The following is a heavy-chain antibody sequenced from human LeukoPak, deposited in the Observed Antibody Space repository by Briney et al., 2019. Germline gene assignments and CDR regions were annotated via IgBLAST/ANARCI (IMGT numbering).Heavy chain of an antibody. J-gene: IGHJ6*03. CDR1: GFTFSSYW. D-gene: IGHD3-22*01. V-gene: IGHV3-7*01. CDR3: ARVGDSSPYYYYYYMDV. CDR2: IKRDGSEK. Sequence: GGSLRLSCAASGFTFSSYWMSWVRQAPGKGLEWVANIKRDGSEKYYVDSVKGRFTISRDNAKNSLYLQMNSLRAEDTAVYYCARVGDSSPYYYYYYMDVWGKGTTVTVSS.